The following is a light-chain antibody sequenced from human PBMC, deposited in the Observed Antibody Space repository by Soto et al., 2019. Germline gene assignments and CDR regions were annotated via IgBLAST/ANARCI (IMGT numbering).Light chain of an antibody. CDR3: SSYTSSSTLLYV. CDR2: DVS. Sequence: QSALTQPASVSGSPGQSITISCTGTSSDVGGYNYVSWYQQHPGKAPKLMIYDVSNRPSGVSTRLSGAKSGNTASLTISGLQAEDESDYYCSSYTSSSTLLYVFGTGTKLTVL. J-gene: IGLJ1*01. CDR1: SSDVGGYNY. V-gene: IGLV2-14*01.